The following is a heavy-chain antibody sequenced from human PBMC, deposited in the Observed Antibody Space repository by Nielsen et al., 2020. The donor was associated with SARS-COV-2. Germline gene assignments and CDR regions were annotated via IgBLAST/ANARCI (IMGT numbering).Heavy chain of an antibody. Sequence: SETLSLTYTVSGGSISSSSYYWGWIRQPPGKVLEWIGSIYYSGSTYYNPSLKSRVTISVDTSKNQFSLKLSSVTAADTAVYYCASPPKDYYYGMDVWGQGTTVTVSS. CDR3: ASPPKDYYYGMDV. V-gene: IGHV4-39*01. CDR2: IYYSGST. J-gene: IGHJ6*02. CDR1: GGSISSSSYY.